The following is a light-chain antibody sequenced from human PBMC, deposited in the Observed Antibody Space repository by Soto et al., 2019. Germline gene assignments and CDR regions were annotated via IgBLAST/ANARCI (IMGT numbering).Light chain of an antibody. CDR1: NSDVGAYNY. CDR3: CSYAGDTPYV. Sequence: QSVLPQPRSVSGSPGQSLTISCTGTNSDVGAYNYVSWYQQHPGKAPKLIIYDVTKRPSGVPARFSGSKSGNTATLTVSGLQAEDEADYYCCSYAGDTPYVFGAGTKVTVL. CDR2: DVT. J-gene: IGLJ1*01. V-gene: IGLV2-11*01.